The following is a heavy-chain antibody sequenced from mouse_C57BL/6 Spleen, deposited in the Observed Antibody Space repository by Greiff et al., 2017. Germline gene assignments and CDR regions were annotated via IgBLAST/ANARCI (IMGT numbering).Heavy chain of an antibody. J-gene: IGHJ1*03. D-gene: IGHD2-1*01. V-gene: IGHV1-69*01. Sequence: QVHVKQPGAELVMPGASVKLSCKASGYTFTSYWMHWVKQRPGQGLEWIGEIDPSDSYTNYNQKFKGKSTLTVDKSSSTAYMQLSSLTSEDSAVYYGARGDGNSWYFDVWGTGTTVTVSS. CDR1: GYTFTSYW. CDR3: ARGDGNSWYFDV. CDR2: IDPSDSYT.